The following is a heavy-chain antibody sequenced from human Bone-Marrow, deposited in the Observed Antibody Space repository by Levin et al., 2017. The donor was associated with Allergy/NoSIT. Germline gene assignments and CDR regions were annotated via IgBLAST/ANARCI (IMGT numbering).Heavy chain of an antibody. J-gene: IGHJ1*01. CDR3: AIRDYGDNAAAEYFQH. V-gene: IGHV3-33*08. CDR2: IWYDGSNT. D-gene: IGHD4-23*01. CDR1: GLTLSSYN. Sequence: GGSLRLSCAASGLTLSSYNIHWVRQAPGKGLEWVAVIWYDGSNTHYADSVKGRFTISRDNSKNTVFLQMNRLTSEDTAVYYCAIRDYGDNAAAEYFQHWGQGTLVTVSS.